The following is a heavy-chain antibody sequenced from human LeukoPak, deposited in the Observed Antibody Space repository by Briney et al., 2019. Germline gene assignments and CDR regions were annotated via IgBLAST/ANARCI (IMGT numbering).Heavy chain of an antibody. CDR2: IDTSSTTM. CDR1: GLTFSKYS. Sequence: GGSLRLSCAASGLTFSKYSMTWVRQAPGKGLEWVSFIDTSSTTMYYTDSVKGRFTISRDNAENSLYLQMNGLKVEDTAIYYCARDNWVDCWGQGTLVTVSS. J-gene: IGHJ5*01. CDR3: ARDNWVDC. V-gene: IGHV3-48*04.